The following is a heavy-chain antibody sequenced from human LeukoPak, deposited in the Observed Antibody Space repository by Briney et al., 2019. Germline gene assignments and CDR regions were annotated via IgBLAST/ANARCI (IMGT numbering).Heavy chain of an antibody. CDR2: IYYSGSI. V-gene: IGHV4-39*01. Sequence: SETLSLTCTVSGGSISSSSYYWGWIRQPPGKGLEWLGSIYYSGSIYYNPSLKSRVTISVDTSKNQLSLKLSSVTAADTAVYYCAREGYDFWSGYYYYYGMDVWGQGTTVTVSS. D-gene: IGHD3-3*01. CDR1: GGSISSSSYY. CDR3: AREGYDFWSGYYYYYGMDV. J-gene: IGHJ6*02.